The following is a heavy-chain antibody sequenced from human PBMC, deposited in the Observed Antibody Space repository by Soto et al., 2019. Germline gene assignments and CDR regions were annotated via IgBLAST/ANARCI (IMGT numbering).Heavy chain of an antibody. J-gene: IGHJ4*02. CDR1: GGSISSYY. CDR2: IYFSGGT. CDR3: ARESRSWYGSILDY. Sequence: QVQLQESGPGLVKPSETLSLTCTVSGGSISSYYWSWIRQPPGKGLEWIGYIYFSGGTNYNPSLKSRVTISVDTSKNQFSLKLNSVTAADTAVYYCARESRSWYGSILDYWGQGTLVTVSS. D-gene: IGHD6-13*01. V-gene: IGHV4-59*12.